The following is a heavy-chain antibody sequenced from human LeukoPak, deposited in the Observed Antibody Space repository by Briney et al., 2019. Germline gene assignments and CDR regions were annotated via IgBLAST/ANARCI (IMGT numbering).Heavy chain of an antibody. D-gene: IGHD5-24*01. Sequence: GGSLRLSCAASGFTVSSNYMNWVRQAPGEGVEWVSVIYGGGNIYYADSVKGRFTISRDNSKNTLYLQMNSLRAEDTAVYYCARGAGYNYPYYFDYWGQGTLVTVSS. J-gene: IGHJ4*02. CDR2: IYGGGNI. V-gene: IGHV3-53*01. CDR1: GFTVSSNY. CDR3: ARGAGYNYPYYFDY.